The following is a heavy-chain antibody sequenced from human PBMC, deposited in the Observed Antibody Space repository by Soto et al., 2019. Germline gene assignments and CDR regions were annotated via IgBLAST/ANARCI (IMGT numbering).Heavy chain of an antibody. J-gene: IGHJ3*02. CDR1: GFTFSSYA. Sequence: GGSLRLSCAASGFTFSSYAMSWVRQAPGKGLEWVSAISGSGGSTYYADSVKGRFTISRDNSKNTLYLQMNSLRAEDTAVYYCAKDPFMITFGGVNDAFDIWGQGTMVTVSS. CDR2: ISGSGGST. V-gene: IGHV3-23*01. CDR3: AKDPFMITFGGVNDAFDI. D-gene: IGHD3-16*01.